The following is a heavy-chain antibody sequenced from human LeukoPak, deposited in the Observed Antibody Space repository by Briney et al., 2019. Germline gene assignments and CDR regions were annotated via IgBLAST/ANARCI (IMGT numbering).Heavy chain of an antibody. CDR3: ARDVRDYYDSSAYFA. D-gene: IGHD3-22*01. J-gene: IGHJ5*02. CDR1: GYTFISYY. V-gene: IGHV1-46*01. CDR2: IKPSGGST. Sequence: ASVKVSFKASGYTFISYYMHWVTQAPGQGLEWMAIIKPSGGSTSYAQKFQGRVTMTRDTSTSTVYMELNSLRSEDTAVYYCARDVRDYYDSSAYFAWGQGTLVTVSS.